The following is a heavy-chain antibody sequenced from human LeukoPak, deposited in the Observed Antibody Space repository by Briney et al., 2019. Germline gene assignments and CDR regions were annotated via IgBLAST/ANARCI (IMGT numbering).Heavy chain of an antibody. J-gene: IGHJ4*02. V-gene: IGHV3-21*01. CDR2: ISSISSYI. CDR3: AGGDRVLRYFDWLFYFGY. CDR1: GFTFSSFS. D-gene: IGHD3-9*01. Sequence: GGSLRLSFPASGFTFSSFSWNWVRQPPGKGLDWVSPISSISSYIYYADSVKGRFTISRDNAKNSLYLQMNSLRAEDTAVYYCAGGDRVLRYFDWLFYFGYWGQGTLVTVSS.